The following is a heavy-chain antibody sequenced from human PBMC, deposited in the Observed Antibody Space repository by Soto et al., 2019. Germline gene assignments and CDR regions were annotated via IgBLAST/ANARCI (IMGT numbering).Heavy chain of an antibody. V-gene: IGHV3-23*01. D-gene: IGHD3-10*01. CDR1: GFTFSSYA. CDR2: VSAGGDMT. Sequence: GGSLRLSCAASGFTFSSYAMSWVRQAPGKGLEWVSSVSAGGDMTYYSDSVEGRFTISRDNSNNALFLQMNSLRAEDTALYYCARGDRGGSGSPASYYYSGLDVWGQGTTVTVSS. J-gene: IGHJ6*02. CDR3: ARGDRGGSGSPASYYYSGLDV.